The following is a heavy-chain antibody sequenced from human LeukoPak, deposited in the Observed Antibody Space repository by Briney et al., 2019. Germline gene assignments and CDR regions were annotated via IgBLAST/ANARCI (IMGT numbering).Heavy chain of an antibody. J-gene: IGHJ4*02. CDR1: GGSISSGDYY. V-gene: IGHV4-30-4*01. Sequence: SQTLSLTCTVSGGSISSGDYYWSWIRQPPGKGLEWIGYIYYSGSTYYNPSPKSRVTISVDTSKNQFSLKLSSVTAADTAVYYCARAKMATAEGTPYYFDYWGQGTLVTVSS. D-gene: IGHD5-24*01. CDR2: IYYSGST. CDR3: ARAKMATAEGTPYYFDY.